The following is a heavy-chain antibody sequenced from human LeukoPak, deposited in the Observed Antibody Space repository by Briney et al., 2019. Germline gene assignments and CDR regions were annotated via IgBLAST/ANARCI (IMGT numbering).Heavy chain of an antibody. V-gene: IGHV3-23*01. Sequence: GGSLRLSCAVSGFTFSSYAMSWVRQAPGKGLEWVSAISGSGGSTYYADSVKGRFTISRDNSKNTLYLQMNSLRAEDTAVYYCAKEGPDILTGYYRPEYYFDYWGQGTLVTVSS. J-gene: IGHJ4*02. CDR1: GFTFSSYA. CDR3: AKEGPDILTGYYRPEYYFDY. CDR2: ISGSGGST. D-gene: IGHD3-9*01.